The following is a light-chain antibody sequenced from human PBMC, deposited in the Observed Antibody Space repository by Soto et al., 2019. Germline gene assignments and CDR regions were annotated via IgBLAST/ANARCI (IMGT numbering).Light chain of an antibody. CDR1: QSVSSNY. CDR3: QRYGTSLPLT. CDR2: GAS. V-gene: IGKV3-20*01. J-gene: IGKJ4*01. Sequence: EIVLTQSPGTLSLSPGDRATLSCRASQSVSSNYLAWYQQKPGQAPRLLIYGASSRATGIPDRFSGSGAGTDFTIPISRLEPEDFAVYYCQRYGTSLPLTFGGGTKVEIK.